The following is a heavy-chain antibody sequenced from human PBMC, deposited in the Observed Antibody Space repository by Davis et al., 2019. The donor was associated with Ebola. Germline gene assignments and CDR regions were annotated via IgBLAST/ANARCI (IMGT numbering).Heavy chain of an antibody. CDR3: ARDMGMVQEANWFDP. CDR2: ISAYNGNT. Sequence: AASVKVSCKASGGTFTSYGISWVRQAPGQGLEWMGWISAYNGNTNYAQKLQGRVTMTTDTSTSTAYMELRSLRSDDTAVYYCARDMGMVQEANWFDPWGQGTLVTVPS. V-gene: IGHV1-18*01. J-gene: IGHJ5*02. CDR1: GGTFTSYG. D-gene: IGHD3-10*01.